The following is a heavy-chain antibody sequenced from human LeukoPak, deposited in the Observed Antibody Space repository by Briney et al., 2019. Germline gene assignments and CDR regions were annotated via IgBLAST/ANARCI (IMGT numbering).Heavy chain of an antibody. D-gene: IGHD6-19*01. CDR2: IYSGGRT. Sequence: GGPLRLSCAASGFTISSKYMSWVRQAPGKGLEWVSVIYSGGRTYYADSVKGRFTISRDNSKNTLYLQMNSLRSEDTAVYYCARERTVAGLFDYWGQGTLVTVSS. V-gene: IGHV3-66*01. J-gene: IGHJ4*02. CDR3: ARERTVAGLFDY. CDR1: GFTISSKY.